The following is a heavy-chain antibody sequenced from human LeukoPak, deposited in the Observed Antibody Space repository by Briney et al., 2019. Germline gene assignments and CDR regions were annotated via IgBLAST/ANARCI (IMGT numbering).Heavy chain of an antibody. Sequence: GGSLRLSCAASGFTFSSYWMSWVRQAPGKGLEWVSSINGGSSYKYYANSVKGRFTISRDNAKNSLYLQMNSLRAEDTAVYYCARGNLASRGDYWGQGTLVTVSS. CDR1: GFTFSSYW. J-gene: IGHJ4*02. V-gene: IGHV3-21*01. CDR2: INGGSSYK. CDR3: ARGNLASRGDY. D-gene: IGHD6-6*01.